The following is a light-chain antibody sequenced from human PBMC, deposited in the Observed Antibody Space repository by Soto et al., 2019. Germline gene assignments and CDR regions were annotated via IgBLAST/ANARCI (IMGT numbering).Light chain of an antibody. CDR1: SSDVGGYNY. V-gene: IGLV2-14*01. CDR3: SSYTSSSTRV. J-gene: IGLJ1*01. Sequence: QSVLTQPASVSGSPGQSITISCTGTSSDVGGYNYVSWYQRNPGKAPKLMIYDVNNRPSGVSYRFSGSKSGNTASLTISGLQAEDEADYYCSSYTSSSTRVFGTGTKVTVL. CDR2: DVN.